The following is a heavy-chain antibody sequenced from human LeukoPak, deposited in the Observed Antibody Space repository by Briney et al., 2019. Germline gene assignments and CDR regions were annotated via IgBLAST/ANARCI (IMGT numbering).Heavy chain of an antibody. CDR1: GFTFSSYA. J-gene: IGHJ4*02. D-gene: IGHD3-22*01. CDR3: AKTIGRVTMIVVVTRFDY. Sequence: GGSLRLSCAASGFTFSSYAMSWVRQAPGKGLEWVSAISGSGGSTYYADSVRGRFTISRDNSKNTLHLQMNSLRAEDTAVYYCAKTIGRVTMIVVVTRFDYWGQGTLVTVSS. CDR2: ISGSGGST. V-gene: IGHV3-23*01.